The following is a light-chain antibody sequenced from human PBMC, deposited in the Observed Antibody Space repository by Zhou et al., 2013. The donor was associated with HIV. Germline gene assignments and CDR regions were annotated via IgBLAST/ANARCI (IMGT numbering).Light chain of an antibody. CDR3: QQYGSSSPIT. CDR1: QSLSGTYLGY. J-gene: IGKJ5*01. CDR2: GAS. V-gene: IGKV3-20*01. Sequence: EVVLTQSPGTLSLSPGSRATLSCRASQSLSGTYLGYLAWYQQKPGQAPRLLVYGASIRATGIPDRFSGSGSGTDFTLTISGLEPEDVAMYYCQQYGSSSPITFGQGTRLEIK.